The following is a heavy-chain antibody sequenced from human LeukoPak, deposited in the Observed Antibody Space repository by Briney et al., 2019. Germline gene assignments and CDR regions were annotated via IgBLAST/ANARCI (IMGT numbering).Heavy chain of an antibody. V-gene: IGHV4-59*01. D-gene: IGHD6-6*01. CDR3: ARVGRGRNFDY. J-gene: IGHJ4*02. CDR2: IYYSGST. CDR1: GGSISSYY. Sequence: SETLSLTCTVSGGSISSYYWSWIRQPPGKGLEWIGYIYYSGSTNYNPSLKSQVTISVDTSKNQFSLKLSSVTAADTAVYYCARVGRGRNFDYWGQGTLVTVSS.